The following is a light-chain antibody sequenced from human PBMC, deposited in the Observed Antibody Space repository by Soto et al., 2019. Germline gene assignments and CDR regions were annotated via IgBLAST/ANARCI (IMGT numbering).Light chain of an antibody. Sequence: IVLPQSPGTLSLSPGERATLSCRASQSVSRNYLAWYQQKSGQAPRLLIYGASRRATGIPDRFSGSGSGTDFTLTISRLEPEDFAVYYCQQYGGSPRTFCQGTKVEIK. CDR3: QQYGGSPRT. V-gene: IGKV3-20*01. J-gene: IGKJ1*01. CDR2: GAS. CDR1: QSVSRNY.